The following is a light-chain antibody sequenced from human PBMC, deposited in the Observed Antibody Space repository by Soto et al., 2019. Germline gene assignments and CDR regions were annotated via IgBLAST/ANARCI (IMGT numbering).Light chain of an antibody. J-gene: IGLJ2*01. CDR1: SSDVGGYNY. V-gene: IGLV2-8*01. CDR2: EVS. CDR3: NSYAGSFNWV. Sequence: QSPLTQPPSASGSPGQSVTISCTGTSSDVGGYNYVSWYQQHPGRAPKLIISEVSKRPSGVPDRFSGSKSGNTASLTVSGLQAEDEADYYCNSYAGSFNWVFGGGTKLTVL.